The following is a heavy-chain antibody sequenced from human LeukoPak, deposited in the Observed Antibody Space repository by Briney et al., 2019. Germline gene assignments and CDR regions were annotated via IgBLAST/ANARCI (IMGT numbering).Heavy chain of an antibody. V-gene: IGHV4-30-2*01. CDR2: IYHSGST. D-gene: IGHD2-2*02. Sequence: SQTLSLTCTVSGGSISSGGYYWSWIRQPPGKGLEWIGYIYHSGSTYYNPSLKSRVTISVDRSKNQFSLKLSSVTAADTAVYHCARDTRYCSSTSCYRGTDYWGQGTLVTVSS. CDR1: GGSISSGGYY. CDR3: ARDTRYCSSTSCYRGTDY. J-gene: IGHJ4*02.